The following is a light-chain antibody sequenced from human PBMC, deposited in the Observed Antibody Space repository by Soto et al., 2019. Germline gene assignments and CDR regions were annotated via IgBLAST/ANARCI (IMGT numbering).Light chain of an antibody. J-gene: IGKJ2*01. Sequence: EIVLTQSPGAQSLSPGERATLSCRVSQSVSSTYLGWYQQKPGQAPRLLIYGTSIRASGIPDRFSGSGSGTDFTLTISRLEPEDFAVYYCQQYGSSPPDTFGQGTKLEIK. V-gene: IGKV3-20*01. CDR2: GTS. CDR1: QSVSSTY. CDR3: QQYGSSPPDT.